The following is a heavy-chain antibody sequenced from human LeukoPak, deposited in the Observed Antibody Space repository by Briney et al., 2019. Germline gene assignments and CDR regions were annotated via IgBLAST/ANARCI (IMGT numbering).Heavy chain of an antibody. Sequence: ASVKVSCKASGYTFTSYAMNWVRQAPGQGLEWMGWINTNTGNPTYAQGFTGRFVFSLDTSVSTAYLQISSLKAEDTAVYYCARVVGCGGDCYSGISDYWGQGTLVAVSS. D-gene: IGHD2-21*02. CDR2: INTNTGNP. V-gene: IGHV7-4-1*02. J-gene: IGHJ4*02. CDR1: GYTFTSYA. CDR3: ARVVGCGGDCYSGISDY.